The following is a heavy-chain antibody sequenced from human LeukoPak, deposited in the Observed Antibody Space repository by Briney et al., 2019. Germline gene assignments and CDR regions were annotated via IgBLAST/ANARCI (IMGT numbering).Heavy chain of an antibody. D-gene: IGHD2-15*01. CDR1: GFPFNTYA. Sequence: GGSLRLSCSASGFPFNTYAIHWVRQAPGKGLEYVAGISSNGDNTDFADSAKGRFTISRDNSKSTLFLQMNSLRAEDTAVNFCTRDSGLVGVAFDLWGPGKVVTVSS. CDR3: TRDSGLVGVAFDL. J-gene: IGHJ3*01. V-gene: IGHV3-64D*06. CDR2: ISSNGDNT.